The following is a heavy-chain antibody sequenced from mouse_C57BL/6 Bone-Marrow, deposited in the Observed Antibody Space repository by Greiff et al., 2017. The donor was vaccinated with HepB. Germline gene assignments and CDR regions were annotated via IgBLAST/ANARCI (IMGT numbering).Heavy chain of an antibody. D-gene: IGHD1-1*01. J-gene: IGHJ2*01. Sequence: QVTLKVSGAELARPGASVKLSCKASGYTFTSYGISWVKQRTGQGLEWIGEIYPRSGNTYYNEKFKGKATLTADKSSSTAYMELRSLTSEDSAVYFCASETTVVDYWGQGTTLTVSS. CDR2: IYPRSGNT. CDR1: GYTFTSYG. V-gene: IGHV1-81*01. CDR3: ASETTVVDY.